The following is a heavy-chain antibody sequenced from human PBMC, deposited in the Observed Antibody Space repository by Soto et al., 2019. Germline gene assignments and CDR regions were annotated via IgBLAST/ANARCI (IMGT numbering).Heavy chain of an antibody. CDR3: ARQMTTLTTFDY. CDR2: IYYSGST. Sequence: SETLSLTCAVSGGSISSYYWSWIRQPPGKGLEWIGYIYYSGSTNYNPSLKSRVTISVDTSKNQFSLKVSSVTDADTAVYYCARQMTTLTTFDYWGQGTLVTVSS. V-gene: IGHV4-59*01. J-gene: IGHJ4*02. CDR1: GGSISSYY. D-gene: IGHD4-17*01.